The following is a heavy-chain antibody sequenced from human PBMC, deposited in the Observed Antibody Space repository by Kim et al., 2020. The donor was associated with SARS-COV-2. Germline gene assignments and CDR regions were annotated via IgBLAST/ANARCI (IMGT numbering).Heavy chain of an antibody. J-gene: IGHJ4*02. V-gene: IGHV4-4*02. CDR1: GGSISSSNW. Sequence: SETLSLTCSVSGGSISSSNWWSWVRQPPGKGLEWIGEIYHSGSTNYNPPLKSRVTISVDKSKNQFSLKLSSVTAADTAVYYCARAPNYYDSSGYYYGAHRVYFDYWGQGTLVTVSS. CDR3: ARAPNYYDSSGYYYGAHRVYFDY. D-gene: IGHD3-22*01. CDR2: IYHSGST.